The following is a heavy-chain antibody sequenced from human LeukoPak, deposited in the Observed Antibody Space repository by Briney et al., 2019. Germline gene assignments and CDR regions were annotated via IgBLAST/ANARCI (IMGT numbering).Heavy chain of an antibody. Sequence: ASVKVSCKAAGYTFTDYAIHWVRQAPGHRLEWMGWINADNANTKYSQKFQGRVTITRDTSASTAYVDLSSLRSEDTAVYYCARDTVGERWGVCFDYWGQGTLVTVSS. D-gene: IGHD3-16*01. CDR2: INADNANT. CDR3: ARDTVGERWGVCFDY. J-gene: IGHJ4*02. V-gene: IGHV1-3*01. CDR1: GYTFTDYA.